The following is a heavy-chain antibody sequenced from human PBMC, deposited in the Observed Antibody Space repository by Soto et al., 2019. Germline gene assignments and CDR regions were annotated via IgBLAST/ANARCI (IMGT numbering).Heavy chain of an antibody. CDR1: GYTFTSYG. CDR2: ISAYNGNT. Sequence: ASVKVSCKASGYTFTSYGISWVRQAPGQGLEWMGWISAYNGNTNYAQKLQGRVTMTTDTSTSTAYMELRSLRSDDTAAYYCARGWETYYYDSSGYPDAFDIWGQGTMVTVSS. CDR3: ARGWETYYYDSSGYPDAFDI. J-gene: IGHJ3*02. D-gene: IGHD3-22*01. V-gene: IGHV1-18*01.